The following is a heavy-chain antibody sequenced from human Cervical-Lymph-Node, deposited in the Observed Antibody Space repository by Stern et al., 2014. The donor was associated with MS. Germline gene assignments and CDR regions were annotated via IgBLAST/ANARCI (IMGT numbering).Heavy chain of an antibody. CDR3: AMPAVDYRSSAYFGH. CDR2: IDPGDFYT. Sequence: EVQLVESGAEVKKPGESLRISCKGSGYTFTNYWITWVRQMPGEGLEWLGRIDPGDFYTNYSPSFQGHVTISVDRSISTAYLQWSSLRASDTAIYYCAMPAVDYRSSAYFGHWGQGTRVTVSS. CDR1: GYTFTNYW. D-gene: IGHD4/OR15-4a*01. J-gene: IGHJ4*02. V-gene: IGHV5-10-1*01.